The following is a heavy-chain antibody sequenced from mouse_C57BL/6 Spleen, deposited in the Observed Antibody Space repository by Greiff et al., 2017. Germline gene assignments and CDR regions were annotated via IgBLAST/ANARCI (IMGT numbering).Heavy chain of an antibody. Sequence: VQLVESGAELARPGASVKLSCKASGYTFTSYGISWVKQRTGQGLEWIGEIYPRSGNTYYNEKFKGKATLTADKSSSTAYMELRSLTSEDSAVYFGARSGQLGPENYWGQGTTLTVSS. D-gene: IGHD4-1*02. V-gene: IGHV1-81*01. CDR1: GYTFTSYG. J-gene: IGHJ2*01. CDR2: IYPRSGNT. CDR3: ARSGQLGPENY.